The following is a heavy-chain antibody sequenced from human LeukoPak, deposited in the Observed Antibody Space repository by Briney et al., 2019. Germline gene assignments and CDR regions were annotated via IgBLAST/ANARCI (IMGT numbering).Heavy chain of an antibody. J-gene: IGHJ5*02. V-gene: IGHV3-64D*06. CDR1: EIPFSRYA. Sequence: PGGPRKFSFSAPEIPFSRYAMHGVPQAPGKGLEYVSPISHNGGTTYYADSVKGRFTISRDNSKNTLYLRMSSLRAEDTAVYYCVKDDSYYYDSSAYLAWGQGTLVTVSS. CDR3: VKDDSYYYDSSAYLA. CDR2: ISHNGGTT. D-gene: IGHD3-22*01.